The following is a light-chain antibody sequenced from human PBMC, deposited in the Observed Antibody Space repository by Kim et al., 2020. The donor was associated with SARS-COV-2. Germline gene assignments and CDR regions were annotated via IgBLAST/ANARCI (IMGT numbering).Light chain of an antibody. CDR2: DKN. V-gene: IGLV3-19*01. J-gene: IGLJ2*01. Sequence: SSELTQDPAVSVALGQTVRITCQGDSLRQHYASWYQQKPRQAPVLVIFDKNNRPSGIPDRFSGSNSGDTSSLTITGAQAEDEADYYCSCRDSSGNHWIFG. CDR3: SCRDSSGNHWI. CDR1: SLRQHY.